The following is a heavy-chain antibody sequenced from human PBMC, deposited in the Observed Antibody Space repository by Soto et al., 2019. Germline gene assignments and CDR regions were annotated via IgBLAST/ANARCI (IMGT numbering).Heavy chain of an antibody. D-gene: IGHD3-3*01. CDR3: TRRGEYYDFWSGSNALGY. CDR1: GFTFSGSA. Sequence: GGSLRLSCAASGFTFSGSAMHWVRQASGKGLEWVGRIRSKANSYATAYAASVKGRFTISRDDSKNTAYLQMNSLKTEDTAVYYCTRRGEYYDFWSGSNALGYWGQGTLVTVSS. V-gene: IGHV3-73*01. J-gene: IGHJ4*02. CDR2: IRSKANSYAT.